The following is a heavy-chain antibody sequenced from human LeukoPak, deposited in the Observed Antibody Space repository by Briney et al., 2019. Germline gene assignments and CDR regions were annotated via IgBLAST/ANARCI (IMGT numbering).Heavy chain of an antibody. CDR2: ISSSGTTI. CDR1: GFTSSSYE. CDR3: ARVAYYYDSSGYYHYYFDY. D-gene: IGHD3-22*01. V-gene: IGHV3-48*03. Sequence: GGSLRLSCAASGFTSSSYEMKWVRQAPGKGLEWVSYISSSGTTICYADSVKGRFTISRDNTKNSLYLQMSSLRAEDTAVYYCARVAYYYDSSGYYHYYFDYWGQGTLVTVSS. J-gene: IGHJ4*02.